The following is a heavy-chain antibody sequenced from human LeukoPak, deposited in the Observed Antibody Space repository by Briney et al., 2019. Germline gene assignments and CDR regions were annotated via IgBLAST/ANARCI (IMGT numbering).Heavy chain of an antibody. CDR2: IRNDESNK. CDR1: GFTFSTYG. J-gene: IGHJ4*02. V-gene: IGHV3-30*02. D-gene: IGHD3-3*01. Sequence: GGSLRLSCEASGFTFSTYGMHWVRQAPGKGLEWVAFIRNDESNKHYADSVKGRFTISRDNSKNTLYLQMNSLRAEDTAVYYCAKEHDFWSAPDYWGQGTLVTVSS. CDR3: AKEHDFWSAPDY.